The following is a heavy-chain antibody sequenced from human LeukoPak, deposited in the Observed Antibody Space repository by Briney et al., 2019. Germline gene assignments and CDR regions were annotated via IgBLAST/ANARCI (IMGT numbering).Heavy chain of an antibody. J-gene: IGHJ4*02. D-gene: IGHD2-15*01. CDR1: GFTFDDYA. CDR3: ARDQRAYCSGGSCSEIYY. CDR2: ISWNSGSI. V-gene: IGHV3-9*01. Sequence: GRSLRLSCAASGFTFDDYAMHWVRQAPGKGLEWVSGISWNSGSIGYADSVKGRFTISRDNSKNTLYLQMNSLRAEDTAVYYCARDQRAYCSGGSCSEIYYWGQGTLVTVSS.